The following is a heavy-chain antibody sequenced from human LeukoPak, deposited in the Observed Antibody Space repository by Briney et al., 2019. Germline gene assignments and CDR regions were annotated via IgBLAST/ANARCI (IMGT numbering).Heavy chain of an antibody. CDR1: GGSFSGYY. D-gene: IGHD3-3*01. V-gene: IGHV4-34*01. J-gene: IGHJ5*02. CDR2: INHSGST. Sequence: KASETLSLTCAVYGGSFSGYYWSWIRQPPGKGLEWIGEINHSGSTNYNPSLKSRVTISVDTSKNQFPLKLSSVTAADTAVYYCARGYDFWSGYLNWFDPWGQGTLVTVSS. CDR3: ARGYDFWSGYLNWFDP.